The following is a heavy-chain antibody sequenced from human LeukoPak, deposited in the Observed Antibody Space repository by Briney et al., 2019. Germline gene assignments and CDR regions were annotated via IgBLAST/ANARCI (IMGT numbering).Heavy chain of an antibody. CDR2: IYYSGST. D-gene: IGHD3-3*01. V-gene: IGHV4-59*12. CDR1: GDSISSYY. J-gene: IGHJ5*02. CDR3: ARGGTPPATIFGVVIIGNWFDP. Sequence: PSETLSLTCNVSGDSISSYYWSWIRQPPGKGLEWIGNIYYSGSTYYNPSLKSRVTISVDRSKNQFSLKLSSVTAADTAVYYCARGGTPPATIFGVVIIGNWFDPWGQGTLVTVSS.